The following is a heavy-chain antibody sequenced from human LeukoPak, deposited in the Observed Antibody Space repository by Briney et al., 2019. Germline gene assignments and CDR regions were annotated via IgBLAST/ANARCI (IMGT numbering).Heavy chain of an antibody. Sequence: ASVKVSRKASGYTFTSYYIHWVRQAPGQGLEWMGTINPSGGSTTFAQKFQGRVTMTRDTSTSTLYMELSSLESDDTAVYFCARAVAAGRRFDYWGQGTLAIVSS. CDR2: INPSGGST. D-gene: IGHD6-13*01. J-gene: IGHJ4*02. V-gene: IGHV1-46*01. CDR1: GYTFTSYY. CDR3: ARAVAAGRRFDY.